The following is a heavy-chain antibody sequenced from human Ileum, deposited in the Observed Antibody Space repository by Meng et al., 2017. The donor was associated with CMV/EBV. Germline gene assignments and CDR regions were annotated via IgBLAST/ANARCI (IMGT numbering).Heavy chain of an antibody. D-gene: IGHD2-21*01. V-gene: IGHV3-66*02. CDR3: ARESAGFYSMDV. CDR1: GFTVSSNY. Sequence: GGSLRLSCAASGFTVSSNYMSWVRQAPGKGLEWVSVIYSGGGSTHYADSVKGRFTISRDNSKNTLYLQMNSLEAEDTAVYYCARESAGFYSMDVWGQGTTVTVSS. CDR2: IYSGGGST. J-gene: IGHJ6*02.